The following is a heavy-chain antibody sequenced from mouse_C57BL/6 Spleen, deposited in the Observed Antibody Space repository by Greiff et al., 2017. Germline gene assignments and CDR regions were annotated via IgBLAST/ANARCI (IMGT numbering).Heavy chain of an antibody. V-gene: IGHV1-82*01. CDR3: AREGSYYFDY. J-gene: IGHJ2*01. CDR2: IYPGDGDT. CDR1: GYAFSSSW. Sequence: QVQLKQSGPELVKPGASVKISCKASGYAFSSSWMNWVKQRPGKGLEWIGRIYPGDGDTNYNGKFKGKATLTADKSSSTAYMQLSSLTSEDSAVYFCAREGSYYFDYWGQGTTLTVSS.